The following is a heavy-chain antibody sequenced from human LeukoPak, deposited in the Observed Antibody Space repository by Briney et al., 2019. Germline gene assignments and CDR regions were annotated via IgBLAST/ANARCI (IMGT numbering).Heavy chain of an antibody. J-gene: IGHJ4*02. Sequence: SVKVSCKASGGTFSSYTISWVRQAPGQGLEWMGRIIPILGIANYAQKFQGRVTITADKSTSTAYMELSSLRSEDTAVYYCARGGTRTYDFWSGSENLLDYWGQGTLVTVSS. CDR2: IIPILGIA. CDR1: GGTFSSYT. D-gene: IGHD3-3*01. V-gene: IGHV1-69*02. CDR3: ARGGTRTYDFWSGSENLLDY.